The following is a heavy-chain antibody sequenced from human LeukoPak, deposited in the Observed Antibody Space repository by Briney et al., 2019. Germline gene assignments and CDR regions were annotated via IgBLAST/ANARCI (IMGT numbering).Heavy chain of an antibody. V-gene: IGHV4-38-2*01. J-gene: IGHJ4*02. Sequence: SETLSLTCAVSGYSINSGSYWGWIRQPPGKGLEWTGSIYHSGSTYYNPSLESRVTISVDTSKNQFSLKVTSVTAADTAVYYCARVGGPFDSWGQGTLVTVSS. D-gene: IGHD1-26*01. CDR3: ARVGGPFDS. CDR1: GYSINSGSY. CDR2: IYHSGST.